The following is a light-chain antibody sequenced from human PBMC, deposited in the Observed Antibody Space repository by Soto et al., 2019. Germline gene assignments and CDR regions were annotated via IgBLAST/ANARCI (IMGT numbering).Light chain of an antibody. CDR1: SSDVGGYNY. J-gene: IGLJ1*01. CDR2: EVS. V-gene: IGLV2-14*01. Sequence: QSALTQPPSASGSPGQSVAISCTGTSSDVGGYNYVSWYQHHPGKAPKLMLYEVSSRPSGVSNRFSGSKSGNTASLTISGLQTEDEADYYCSSYTSSSTLEVFGTGTKVTVL. CDR3: SSYTSSSTLEV.